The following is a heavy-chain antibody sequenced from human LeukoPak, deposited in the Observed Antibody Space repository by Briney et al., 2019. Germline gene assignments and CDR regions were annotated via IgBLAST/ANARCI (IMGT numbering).Heavy chain of an antibody. V-gene: IGHV4-61*01. CDR3: ATDYSNFYGMDV. Sequence: PSEALSLTCTVSGGSVNSGSYFWSWFRQPPGKRLEWIGYIQNSATTNYNPSLESRVAIFVDSSKDQFSLRVTSVAAADTAVYYCATDYSNFYGMDVWGQGTTVTVSS. D-gene: IGHD4-11*01. J-gene: IGHJ6*02. CDR1: GGSVNSGSYF. CDR2: IQNSATT.